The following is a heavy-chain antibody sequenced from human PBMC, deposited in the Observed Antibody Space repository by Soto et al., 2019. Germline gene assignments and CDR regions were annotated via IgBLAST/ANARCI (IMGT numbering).Heavy chain of an antibody. Sequence: GTLSLSCAAAGLTLTGYSMNWVRQAPGKGLEWVSSISSTTNYIYYADSMKGRFTVSRDNAKNSVSLEMNSLSAEDTALYYWARESEDLTSNFDDWGQGTLVNVSS. CDR2: ISSTTNYI. CDR1: GLTLTGYS. V-gene: IGHV3-21*01. CDR3: ARESEDLTSNFDD. J-gene: IGHJ4*02.